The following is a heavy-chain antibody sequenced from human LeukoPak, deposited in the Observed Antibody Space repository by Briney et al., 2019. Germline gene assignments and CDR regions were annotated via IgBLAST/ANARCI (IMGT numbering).Heavy chain of an antibody. CDR2: ISAYSGNT. V-gene: IGHV1-18*01. CDR3: ARGELELPSYYGMDV. CDR1: GYTFTSYG. J-gene: IGHJ6*02. D-gene: IGHD1-7*01. Sequence: ASVKVSCKASGYTFTSYGISWVRQAPGQGLEWMGWISAYSGNTNYAQKLQGRVTMTTDTSTSTAYMELRSLRSDDTAVYYCARGELELPSYYGMDVWGQGTTVTVSS.